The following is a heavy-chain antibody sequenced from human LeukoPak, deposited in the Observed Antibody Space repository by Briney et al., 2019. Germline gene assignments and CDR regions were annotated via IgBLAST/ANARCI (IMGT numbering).Heavy chain of an antibody. Sequence: GRSLRLSCAASGFTFSSYGMHWVRQAPGKGLEWVAVISYDGSNKYYADSVKGRFTISRDNSKNTLYLQMNSLRAEDTAVYYCARASYDSSGYYYYVAVCPDYWGQGTLVTVSS. CDR2: ISYDGSNK. J-gene: IGHJ4*02. CDR1: GFTFSSYG. D-gene: IGHD3-22*01. V-gene: IGHV3-30*03. CDR3: ARASYDSSGYYYYVAVCPDY.